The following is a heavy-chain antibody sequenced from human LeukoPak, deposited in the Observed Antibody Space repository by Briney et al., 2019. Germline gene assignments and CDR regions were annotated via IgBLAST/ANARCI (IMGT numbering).Heavy chain of an antibody. J-gene: IGHJ5*02. CDR1: GGSISSGSHY. V-gene: IGHV4-61*02. CDR2: IYTSGST. CDR3: ARDREYCSSTSCSGNGFDP. Sequence: SQTLSLTCTVSGGSISSGSHYWSWIRQPAGKGLEWIGRIYTSGSTNYNPSLKSRVTISVDTSKNQFSLKLSSVTAADTAVYYCARDREYCSSTSCSGNGFDPWGQGTLVTVSS. D-gene: IGHD2-2*01.